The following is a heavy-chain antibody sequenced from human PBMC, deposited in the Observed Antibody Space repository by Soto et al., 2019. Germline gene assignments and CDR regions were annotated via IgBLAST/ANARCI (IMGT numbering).Heavy chain of an antibody. CDR2: ISAYNGNT. J-gene: IGHJ6*02. V-gene: IGHV1-18*01. D-gene: IGHD2-15*01. Sequence: QVQLVQSGAEVKKPGASVKVSCKASGYTFTSYGISWVRQAPGQGLEWMGWISAYNGNTNYAQKLQGRVTMTTDTSTSKAYMELRSLRSDDTAVYYCARDPDIVVVVAATDGYGMDVWGQGTTVTVSS. CDR1: GYTFTSYG. CDR3: ARDPDIVVVVAATDGYGMDV.